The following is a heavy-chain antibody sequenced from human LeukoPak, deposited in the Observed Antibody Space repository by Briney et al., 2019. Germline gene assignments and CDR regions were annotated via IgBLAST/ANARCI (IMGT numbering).Heavy chain of an antibody. D-gene: IGHD6-19*01. V-gene: IGHV3-30*02. J-gene: IGHJ4*02. Sequence: PGGSLRLSCAASGFTFSTFDMHWVRQAPGKGLEWVAFIRYDGTNKYYTDSVKGRFTISRDNSENKLNLQMNSLRPEDTAMYYCVRTKLYNSAGWYGTSEDSWGQGTLVTVSS. CDR1: GFTFSTFD. CDR3: VRTKLYNSAGWYGTSEDS. CDR2: IRYDGTNK.